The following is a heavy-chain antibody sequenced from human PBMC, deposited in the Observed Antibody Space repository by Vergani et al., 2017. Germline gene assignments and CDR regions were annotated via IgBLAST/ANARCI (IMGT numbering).Heavy chain of an antibody. CDR1: GFTFQAFA. V-gene: IGHV3-9*01. J-gene: IGHJ2*01. CDR3: VKDNYYDAAGPFVL. Sequence: VEAGGGLVQPGGSLRLSCTASGFTFQAFAFHWVRQVSGRGLEWGSGIGRNYGVKNGNSFEGRFSISRDNAKKAVFLQMNNLRHEDTALYFCVKDNYYDAAGPFVLLGRGTLVTVSS. D-gene: IGHD3-3*01. CDR2: IGRNYGVK.